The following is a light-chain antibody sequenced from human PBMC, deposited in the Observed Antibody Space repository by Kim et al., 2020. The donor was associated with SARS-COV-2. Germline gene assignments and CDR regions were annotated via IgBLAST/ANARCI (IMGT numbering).Light chain of an antibody. Sequence: SVSPGQTASITCSGDKLGDKYACWYQQKPGQSPVLVIYQDSKRPSGIPERFSGSNSGNTATLTISGTRAMDEADYYCQAWDSSIVVFGGGTQLTVL. CDR2: QDS. J-gene: IGLJ2*01. CDR1: KLGDKY. CDR3: QAWDSSIVV. V-gene: IGLV3-1*01.